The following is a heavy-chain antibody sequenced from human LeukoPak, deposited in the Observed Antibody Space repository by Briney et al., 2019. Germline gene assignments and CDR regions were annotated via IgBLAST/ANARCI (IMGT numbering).Heavy chain of an antibody. Sequence: PGGSLRLSCAASGFTFSSYSMNWVRQAPGKGLEWVSSISSDSSYTDYADSLKGRFTISRDNAKNSLYLQMNSLRAEDTAVYYCARMGHPLYYYDSSGYYPRTGWGQGTLVTVSS. CDR1: GFTFSSYS. CDR3: ARMGHPLYYYDSSGYYPRTG. D-gene: IGHD3-22*01. J-gene: IGHJ4*02. CDR2: ISSDSSYT. V-gene: IGHV3-21*01.